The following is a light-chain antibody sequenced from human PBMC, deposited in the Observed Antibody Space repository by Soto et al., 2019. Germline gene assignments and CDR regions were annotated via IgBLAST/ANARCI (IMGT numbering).Light chain of an antibody. Sequence: QSALTQPASVSGSPGQSITISCTGTRSDVGRYNYVSWYQQYPGKAPKLMIYEVSSRPSGVSNRFSGSKSGNTASLTISGLQAEDEADYYCSSFTSSSTLVFGTGTKLTVL. CDR1: RSDVGRYNY. V-gene: IGLV2-14*01. CDR3: SSFTSSSTLV. J-gene: IGLJ1*01. CDR2: EVS.